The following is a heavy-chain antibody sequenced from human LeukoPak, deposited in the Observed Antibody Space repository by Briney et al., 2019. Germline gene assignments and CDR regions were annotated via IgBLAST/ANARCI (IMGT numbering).Heavy chain of an antibody. CDR3: ARDFSESPEHS. CDR2: IKPDGSER. V-gene: IGHV3-7*01. Sequence: GGSLRLSCKASGFTFSGYWMSWVRQAPGKGLEWVANIKPDGSERNYVDSVRARFIISRDNAKNSLYLQINSLRAEDTAVYYCARDFSESPEHSWGQGTLVTVSS. D-gene: IGHD1/OR15-1a*01. J-gene: IGHJ4*02. CDR1: GFTFSGYW.